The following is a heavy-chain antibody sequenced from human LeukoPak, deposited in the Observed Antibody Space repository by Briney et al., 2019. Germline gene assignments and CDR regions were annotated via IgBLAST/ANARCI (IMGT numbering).Heavy chain of an antibody. CDR3: ARVFQAGYSSSSGWFDP. Sequence: SETLSLTCAVYGGSFSAYYWSWIRQHPGKGLEWIGYIYYSGSTYYNPSLKSRVTISVDTSKNQFSLKLSSVTAADTAVYYCARVFQAGYSSSSGWFDPWGQGTLVTVSS. CDR1: GGSFSAYY. CDR2: IYYSGST. V-gene: IGHV4-31*11. D-gene: IGHD6-6*01. J-gene: IGHJ5*02.